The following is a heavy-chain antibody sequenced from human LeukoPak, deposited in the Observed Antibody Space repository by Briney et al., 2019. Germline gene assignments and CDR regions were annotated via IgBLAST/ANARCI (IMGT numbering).Heavy chain of an antibody. CDR1: GGTFSSYA. Sequence: ASVKVSCKASGGTFSSYAISWARQAPGKGLEWMGGIIPMFGTASYAQKFQGRVTITTDESTTTAYIELSSLRSEDTAVYYCARGTIFGVVQYYFDYWGLGTLVTVSS. J-gene: IGHJ4*02. CDR2: IIPMFGTA. CDR3: ARGTIFGVVQYYFDY. D-gene: IGHD3-3*01. V-gene: IGHV1-69*05.